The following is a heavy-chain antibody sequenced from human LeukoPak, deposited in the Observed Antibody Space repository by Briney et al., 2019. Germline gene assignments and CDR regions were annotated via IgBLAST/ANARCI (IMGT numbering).Heavy chain of an antibody. CDR1: GGSVSSGSYY. CDR3: ARAVGNGLLDN. V-gene: IGHV4-61*01. CDR2: IYYSGST. J-gene: IGHJ4*02. Sequence: SETLSLTCTVSGGSVSSGSYYWSWIRQPPGKGLEWIGYIYYSGSTNYIPSLKSRVTISVDTSKNQFSLKLSSVTAADTAVYYCARAVGNGLLDNWGQETLVTVSS. D-gene: IGHD1-1*01.